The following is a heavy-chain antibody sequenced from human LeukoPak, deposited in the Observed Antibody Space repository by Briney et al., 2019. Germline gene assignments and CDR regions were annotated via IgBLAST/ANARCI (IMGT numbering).Heavy chain of an antibody. D-gene: IGHD4-17*01. J-gene: IGHJ4*02. CDR2: IWYDGSNK. CDR3: AKDYLGDYYYFDY. CDR1: GFTFSSYG. V-gene: IGHV3-33*06. Sequence: EGSLRLSCAASGFTFSSYGMHWVRQAPGKGLEWVAVIWYDGSNKYYADSVKGRFTISRDNSKNTLYLQMNSLRAEDTAVYYCAKDYLGDYYYFDYWGQGTLVTVSS.